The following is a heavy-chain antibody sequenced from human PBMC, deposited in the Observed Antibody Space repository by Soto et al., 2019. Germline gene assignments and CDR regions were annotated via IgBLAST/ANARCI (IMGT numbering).Heavy chain of an antibody. CDR1: GYTFTSYA. CDR3: AAGVAATLRYYYYGMDV. CDR2: INAGNGNT. Sequence: ASVKVSCKASGYTFTSYAMHWVRQAPGQRLEWMGWINAGNGNTKYSQKFQGRVTITRDTSASTAYMELSSLRSEDTAVYYCAAGVAATLRYYYYGMDVWGQGTTVTVSS. J-gene: IGHJ6*02. D-gene: IGHD2-15*01. V-gene: IGHV1-3*01.